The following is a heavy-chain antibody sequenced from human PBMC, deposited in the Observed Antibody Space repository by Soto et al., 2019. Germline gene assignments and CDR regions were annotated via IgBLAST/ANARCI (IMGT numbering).Heavy chain of an antibody. V-gene: IGHV4-34*01. CDR1: GGSFSGYY. J-gene: IGHJ4*02. CDR3: ARVTPGLGERHNPFDY. CDR2: INHSGST. Sequence: QVQLQQWGAGLLKPSETLSLTCAVYGGSFSGYYWSWIRQPPGEGLEWIGEINHSGSTNYNPSLKSRVTISVDTSKNQFALKLSSVTAADTAVYYCARVTPGLGERHNPFDYWGQGTLVTVSS. D-gene: IGHD1-26*01.